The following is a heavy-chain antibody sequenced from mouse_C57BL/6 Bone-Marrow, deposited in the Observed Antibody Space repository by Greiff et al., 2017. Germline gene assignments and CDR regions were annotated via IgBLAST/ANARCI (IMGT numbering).Heavy chain of an antibody. Sequence: QVQLQQPGAELVKPGASVKLSCKASGYTFTSYWMQWVKQRPGQGLEWIGEIDPSDSYTNYNQKFKGKATLTVDTSSSTAYMQLSSLTSEDSAVYYCARSNWDPWFACWLQETLDTDCA. V-gene: IGHV1-50*01. D-gene: IGHD4-1*02. J-gene: IGHJ3*01. CDR2: IDPSDSYT. CDR3: ARSNWDPWFAC. CDR1: GYTFTSYW.